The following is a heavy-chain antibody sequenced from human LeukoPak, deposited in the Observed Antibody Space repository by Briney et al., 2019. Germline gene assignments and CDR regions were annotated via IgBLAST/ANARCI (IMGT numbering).Heavy chain of an antibody. V-gene: IGHV1-69*05. Sequence: SVKVSCKASGGTFSSYAISWVRQAPGQGLEWMGGIIPIFGTANYAQKFQGRVTITTDESTSTAYMELSSLRSEDTAVYYCARDAVSTTTAGGIDYWGQGTLVTVSS. CDR2: IIPIFGTA. J-gene: IGHJ4*02. CDR3: ARDAVSTTTAGGIDY. CDR1: GGTFSSYA. D-gene: IGHD5/OR15-5a*01.